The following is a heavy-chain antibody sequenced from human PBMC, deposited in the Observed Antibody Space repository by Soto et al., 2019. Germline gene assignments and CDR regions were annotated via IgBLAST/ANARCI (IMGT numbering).Heavy chain of an antibody. J-gene: IGHJ6*02. V-gene: IGHV1-69*13. CDR3: ARDWVTTLGLLTSSGMDV. CDR1: GGTFSSYA. CDR2: IIPIFGTA. D-gene: IGHD4-4*01. Sequence: GASVKVSCKASGGTFSSYAISWVRQAPGQGLEWMGGIIPIFGTANYAQKFQGRVTITADESTSTAYMELSSLRSEDTAVYYCARDWVTTLGLLTSSGMDVWGQGTTVTVSS.